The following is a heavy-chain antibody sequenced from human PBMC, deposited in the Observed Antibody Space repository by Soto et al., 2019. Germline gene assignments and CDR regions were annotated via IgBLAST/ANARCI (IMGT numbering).Heavy chain of an antibody. J-gene: IGHJ4*02. CDR3: ARDLFTIFAPVWSDGPLDY. V-gene: IGHV1-69*04. CDR1: GGTFSSYT. Sequence: ASVKVSCKASGGTFSSYTISWVRQTPGQGLEWMGRIIPILGIANYAQKFQGRVTITADKSTSTAYMELSSLRSEDTAVYYCARDLFTIFAPVWSDGPLDYWGQGPLVTVS. CDR2: IIPILGIA. D-gene: IGHD3-3*01.